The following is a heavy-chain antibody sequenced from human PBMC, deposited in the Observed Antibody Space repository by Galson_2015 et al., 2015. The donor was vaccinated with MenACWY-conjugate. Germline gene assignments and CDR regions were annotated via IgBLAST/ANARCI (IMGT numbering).Heavy chain of an antibody. CDR3: VKETWGSDFYMGPRASDM. J-gene: IGHJ3*02. CDR2: VRWNNFSI. Sequence: SLRLSCAAHDFPLDDYGMHWVRQGPGHGLEWVSGVRWNNFSIACEDYVKCRFKVSRANAQNSPYLHINGLREEVTDCYYCVKETWGSDFYMGPRASDMWGRGTLVIVSS. CDR1: DFPLDDYG. V-gene: IGHV3-9*01. D-gene: IGHD2-21*02.